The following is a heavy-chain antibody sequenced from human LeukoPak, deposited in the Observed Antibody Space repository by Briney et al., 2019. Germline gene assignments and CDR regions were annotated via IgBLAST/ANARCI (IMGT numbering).Heavy chain of an antibody. V-gene: IGHV3-48*03. CDR1: GFTFSSYD. D-gene: IGHD5-18*01. Sequence: PGGSLRLSCAASGFTFSSYDMNWVRQAPGKGLEWISYISTSGSITLYADSVKGRFTISRDNARNSLYMQMNSLRPEDTAVYYCARVPKDGYSYGFYDFWGHGILVTVAS. CDR2: ISTSGSIT. J-gene: IGHJ4*01. CDR3: ARVPKDGYSYGFYDF.